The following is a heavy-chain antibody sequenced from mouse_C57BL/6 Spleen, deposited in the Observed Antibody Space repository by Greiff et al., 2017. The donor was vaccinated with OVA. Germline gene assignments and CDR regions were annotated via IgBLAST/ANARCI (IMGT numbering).Heavy chain of an antibody. V-gene: IGHV1-54*01. Sequence: VQLQQSGAELVRPGTSVKVSCKASGYAFTNYLIEWVKQRPGQGLEWIGVINPGSGGTNYNEKFKGKATLTADKSSSTAYMQLSSLTSEDSAVYFCARTRDYDEEFAYWGQGTLVTVAA. D-gene: IGHD2-4*01. J-gene: IGHJ3*01. CDR2: INPGSGGT. CDR1: GYAFTNYL. CDR3: ARTRDYDEEFAY.